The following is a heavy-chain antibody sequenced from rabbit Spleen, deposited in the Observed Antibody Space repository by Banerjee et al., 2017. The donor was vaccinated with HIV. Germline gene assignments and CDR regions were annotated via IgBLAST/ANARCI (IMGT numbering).Heavy chain of an antibody. CDR3: ARDLVAVIGWNFKL. J-gene: IGHJ4*01. D-gene: IGHD1-1*01. Sequence: QEQLEESGGDLVKPEGSLTLTCTASGFSFSSSYYMCWVRQAPGKGLELIACIYTSSGSTYYATWAKGRFIMSRTSSTTVTLQMTSLTAADTATYFCARDLVAVIGWNFKLWGQGTLVTVS. CDR2: IYTSSGST. V-gene: IGHV1S45*01. CDR1: GFSFSSSYY.